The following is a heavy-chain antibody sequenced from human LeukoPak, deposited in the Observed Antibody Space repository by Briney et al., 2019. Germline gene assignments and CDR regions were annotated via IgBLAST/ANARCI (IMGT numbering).Heavy chain of an antibody. J-gene: IGHJ4*02. CDR3: AKGSRGTYPYYFDY. CDR2: ITGSGGST. CDR1: GFTFSNYA. Sequence: GGSLRLSCAASGFTFSNYAMAWVRQAPGKGLESASAITGSGGSTYYADSMKGRFTISRDNSKNTLYVQLTSLRAEDTAVYYCAKGSRGTYPYYFDYWGQRALVTVSS. D-gene: IGHD3-10*01. V-gene: IGHV3-23*01.